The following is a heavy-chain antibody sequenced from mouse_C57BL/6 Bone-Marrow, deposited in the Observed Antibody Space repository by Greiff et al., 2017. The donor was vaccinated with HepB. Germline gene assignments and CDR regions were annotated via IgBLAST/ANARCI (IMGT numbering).Heavy chain of an antibody. D-gene: IGHD2-10*02. CDR3: MGYGNYGFAY. J-gene: IGHJ3*01. CDR1: GYTFTSYV. V-gene: IGHV1-14*01. Sequence: LKESGPELVKPGASVKMSCKASGYTFTSYVMHWVKQKPGQGLEWIGYIYPYNDGTKYKEKFKGKATLTSDKSSSTAYMELSSLTSEDSAVYHRMGYGNYGFAYWGQGTLVTVSA. CDR2: IYPYNDGT.